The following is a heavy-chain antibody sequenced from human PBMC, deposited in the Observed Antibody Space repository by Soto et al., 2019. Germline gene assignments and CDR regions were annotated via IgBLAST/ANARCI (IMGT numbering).Heavy chain of an antibody. D-gene: IGHD3-10*01. Sequence: QVQVVQSGAEVKKPGSSMRVSCKASGDTFSSYAVNWVRQAPGQGLEWIGGIIPIFDSANFAPKFQGRVTITADEASSTTYQELSSLRSEDTAVYYCARSRGVGADYYYYGMDVWGQGTTVTVSS. CDR1: GDTFSSYA. CDR2: IIPIFDSA. V-gene: IGHV1-69*12. J-gene: IGHJ6*02. CDR3: ARSRGVGADYYYYGMDV.